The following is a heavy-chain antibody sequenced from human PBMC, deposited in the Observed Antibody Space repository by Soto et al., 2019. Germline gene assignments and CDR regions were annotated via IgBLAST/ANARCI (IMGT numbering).Heavy chain of an antibody. D-gene: IGHD1-26*01. V-gene: IGHV4-59*01. CDR3: ARWGRGCSGIDS. CDR1: DGSISSYY. CDR2: IYSTGST. J-gene: IGHJ4*02. Sequence: QVQLQESGPGLVKPSETLSLTCIVSDGSISSYYWSWIRQSPGKGLEWIGYIYSTGSTNYNPSLKGRLTISVDPSKNKFSLRLNSVPAADTAVYFCARWGRGCSGIDSWGQRILVTVSS.